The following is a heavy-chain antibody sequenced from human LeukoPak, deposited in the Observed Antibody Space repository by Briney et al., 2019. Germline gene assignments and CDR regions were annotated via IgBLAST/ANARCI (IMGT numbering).Heavy chain of an antibody. J-gene: IGHJ4*02. CDR3: ARVVCSSGCFDY. CDR1: GGSISSYY. V-gene: IGHV4-59*01. CDR2: IYYSGST. Sequence: SETLSLTCTVSGGSISSYYWSWIRQPPGKGLEWIGYIYYSGSTNYNPSLKSRVTISVDTSKNQFSLKLSSVTAADTAVYYCARVVCSSGCFDYWGQGTLVTVSS. D-gene: IGHD6-19*01.